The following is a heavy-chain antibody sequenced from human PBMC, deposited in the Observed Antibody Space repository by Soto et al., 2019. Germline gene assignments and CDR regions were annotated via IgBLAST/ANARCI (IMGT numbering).Heavy chain of an antibody. J-gene: IGHJ4*02. CDR1: GFTFSSYA. Sequence: EVQLLESGGGLVQPGGSLRLSCAASGFTFSSYAMSWVRQAPGKGLEWVSAISGSGGSTYYADSVKGRFTISRDNSKNKLYLQMNSVRAEYTGGYYCAIGPIVVVPDLPDCWGQGALVTVSS. D-gene: IGHD3-22*01. V-gene: IGHV3-23*01. CDR3: AIGPIVVVPDLPDC. CDR2: ISGSGGST.